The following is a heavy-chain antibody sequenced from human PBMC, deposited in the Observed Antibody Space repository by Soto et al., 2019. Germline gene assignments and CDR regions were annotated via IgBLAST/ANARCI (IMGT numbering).Heavy chain of an antibody. J-gene: IGHJ6*02. CDR2: INPNSGGT. CDR3: ARDHGGRGNYYYAMDV. D-gene: IGHD2-15*01. Sequence: VASVKVSCKASGYTFTGYYMHWVRQAPGQGLEWMGWINPNSGGTNYAQKFQGRVTMTRDTSISTAYMELSRLRSDDTAVYYCARDHGGRGNYYYAMDVWGQGTTVTVS. CDR1: GYTFTGYY. V-gene: IGHV1-2*02.